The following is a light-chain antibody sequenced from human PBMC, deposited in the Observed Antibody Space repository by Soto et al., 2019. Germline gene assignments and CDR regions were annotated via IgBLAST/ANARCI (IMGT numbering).Light chain of an antibody. CDR3: QQYNGYRLA. V-gene: IGKV1-5*03. CDR2: KAS. J-gene: IGKJ5*01. Sequence: DIQMTRSPSTLSASVGDRVTITCRASQSISTWLAWYQQEPGKAPKLLIHKASSLQSGVPSRFSGSGSGTEFTLTISSLQADDFAIYYCQQYNGYRLAFGGGTRLEI. CDR1: QSISTW.